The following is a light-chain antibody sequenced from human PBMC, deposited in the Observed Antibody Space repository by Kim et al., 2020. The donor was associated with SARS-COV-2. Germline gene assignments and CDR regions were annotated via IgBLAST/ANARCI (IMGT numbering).Light chain of an antibody. Sequence: QSALTQTASVSGSPGQSITISCTGTSSDVGGYISVSWYQQRTGKAPKLIIYEVNNRPSGISNRFSGYKSGNTASLTISGLQAEDEADYFCSSYTSSTTVLFGGGTKFTVL. V-gene: IGLV2-14*03. CDR3: SSYTSSTTVL. CDR2: EVN. J-gene: IGLJ2*01. CDR1: SSDVGGYIS.